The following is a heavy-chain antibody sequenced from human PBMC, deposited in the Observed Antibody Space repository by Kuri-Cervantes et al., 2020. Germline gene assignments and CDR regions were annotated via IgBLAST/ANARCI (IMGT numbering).Heavy chain of an antibody. CDR3: ASSRRRGSGWSSALDI. J-gene: IGHJ3*02. D-gene: IGHD6-19*01. Sequence: ASVKVSCKASGYTFTSYYMHWVRQAPGQGLEWMGIINPSGGSTSYAQKFQGRVTMTTDTSTSTAYMELRSLRSDDTAVYYCASSRRRGSGWSSALDIWGQGTMVTVSS. V-gene: IGHV1-46*01. CDR1: GYTFTSYY. CDR2: INPSGGST.